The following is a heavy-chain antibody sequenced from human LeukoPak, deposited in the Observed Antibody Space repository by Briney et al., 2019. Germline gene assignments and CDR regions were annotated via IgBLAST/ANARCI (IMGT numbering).Heavy chain of an antibody. D-gene: IGHD3-3*01. J-gene: IGHJ4*02. CDR3: ARKDYDFWSEFAFDY. CDR2: INHSGST. V-gene: IGHV4-34*01. CDR1: GGSFSGYY. Sequence: KTSETLSLTCAVYGGSFSGYYWSWIRQPPGKGLEWIGEINHSGSTNYNPSLKSRVTISVDTSKNQFSLKLSSVTAADTAVYYCARKDYDFWSEFAFDYWGQGTLVTVSS.